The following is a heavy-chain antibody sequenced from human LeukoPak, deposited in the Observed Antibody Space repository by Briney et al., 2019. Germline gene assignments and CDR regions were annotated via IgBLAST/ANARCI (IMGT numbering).Heavy chain of an antibody. D-gene: IGHD3-10*01. CDR2: ISYDGSNK. CDR3: AKDPLWFGVMGYGMDV. Sequence: PGRSLRLSCAASGFTFSSYGMHWVRQAPGKGLEWVAVISYDGSNKYYADSVKGRFTISGDNSKNTLYLQMNSLRAEDTAVYYCAKDPLWFGVMGYGMDVWGKGTTVTVSS. V-gene: IGHV3-30*18. CDR1: GFTFSSYG. J-gene: IGHJ6*04.